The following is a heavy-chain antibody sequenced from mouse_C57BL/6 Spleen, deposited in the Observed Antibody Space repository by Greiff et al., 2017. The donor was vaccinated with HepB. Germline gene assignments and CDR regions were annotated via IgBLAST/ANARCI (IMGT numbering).Heavy chain of an antibody. CDR1: GYTFTSYW. Sequence: QVQLQQPGAELVRPGSSVKLSCKASGYTFTSYWMDWVKQRPGQGLEWIGNIYPSDSETHYNQKFKDKATLTVDKSSSTAYMQLSSLTSEDSAVYYCAREQSTALFAYWGQGTLVTVSA. D-gene: IGHD4-1*02. V-gene: IGHV1-61*01. J-gene: IGHJ3*01. CDR3: AREQSTALFAY. CDR2: IYPSDSET.